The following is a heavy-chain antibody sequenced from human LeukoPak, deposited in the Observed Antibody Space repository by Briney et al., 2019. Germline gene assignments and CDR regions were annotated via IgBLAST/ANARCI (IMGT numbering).Heavy chain of an antibody. Sequence: GGSLRLSCAASGFTFSDYYMSWVRQAPGKGLEWVSYISSSGSTIYYADSVKGRFTISRDNAKNSLYLQMNSLRAEDTAVYYCARNRHYDFWSGPGFDPWGQGTLVTVSP. V-gene: IGHV3-11*01. CDR3: ARNRHYDFWSGPGFDP. CDR1: GFTFSDYY. CDR2: ISSSGSTI. J-gene: IGHJ5*02. D-gene: IGHD3-3*01.